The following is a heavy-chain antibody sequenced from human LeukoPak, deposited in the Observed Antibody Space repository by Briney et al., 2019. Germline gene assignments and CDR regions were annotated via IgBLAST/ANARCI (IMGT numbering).Heavy chain of an antibody. CDR2: IYHSGST. Sequence: PSETLSLTCNVSGGSIKSGGYYWNWIRQPPGKGLEWIGYIYHSGSTYYSPSLKSRVTISVDTSKNRFSLKLSSVTAADTAVYYCARSYDFWSGYYPFYYFDYWGQGTLVTVSS. CDR3: ARSYDFWSGYYPFYYFDY. J-gene: IGHJ4*02. V-gene: IGHV4-30-2*01. D-gene: IGHD3-3*01. CDR1: GGSIKSGGYY.